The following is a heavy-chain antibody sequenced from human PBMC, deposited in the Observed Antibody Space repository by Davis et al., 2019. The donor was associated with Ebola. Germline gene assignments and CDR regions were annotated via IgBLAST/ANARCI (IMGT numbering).Heavy chain of an antibody. CDR2: TYYRSKWYN. Sequence: SQTLSLTCAISGDSVSSNSAAWNWIRQSPSRGLEWLGRTYYRSKWYNDYAVSVKSRITINPDTSKNQFSLKLSSVTAADTAVYYCARDRGWLQSHGVDYWGQGTLVTVSS. V-gene: IGHV6-1*01. CDR1: GDSVSSNSAA. CDR3: ARDRGWLQSHGVDY. D-gene: IGHD5-24*01. J-gene: IGHJ4*02.